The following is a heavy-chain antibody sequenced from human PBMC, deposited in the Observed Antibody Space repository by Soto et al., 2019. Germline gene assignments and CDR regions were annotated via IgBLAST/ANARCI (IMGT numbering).Heavy chain of an antibody. V-gene: IGHV3-30-3*01. D-gene: IGHD3-9*01. CDR2: ISYDGSNK. CDR1: GFTFSSYA. CDR3: ARDSSLFSLDY. Sequence: LRLSCAASGFTFSSYAMHWVRQAPGKGLEWVAVISYDGSNKYYADSVKGRFTISRDNSKNTLYLQMNSLRAEDTAVYYCARDSSLFSLDYWGQGTLVTVSS. J-gene: IGHJ4*02.